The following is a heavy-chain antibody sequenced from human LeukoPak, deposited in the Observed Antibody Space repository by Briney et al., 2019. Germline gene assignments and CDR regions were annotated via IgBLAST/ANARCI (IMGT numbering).Heavy chain of an antibody. Sequence: ASVKVSCKTSGYNFPNFGIIWVRQAPGQGPEWMGWISPYNDNTNYAQKFQDRVSMTTDASTTTAYMELRNLRSDDTAVYYCARVLEMALSLNAFDIWGRGTMVSVSS. CDR1: GYNFPNFG. CDR3: ARVLEMALSLNAFDI. D-gene: IGHD5-24*01. CDR2: ISPYNDNT. J-gene: IGHJ3*02. V-gene: IGHV1-18*01.